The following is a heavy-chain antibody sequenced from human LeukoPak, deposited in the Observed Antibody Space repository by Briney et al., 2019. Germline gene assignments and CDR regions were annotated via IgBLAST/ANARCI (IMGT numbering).Heavy chain of an antibody. CDR3: ARRVEPVVLSSGWFDS. CDR1: GTTFGNYW. V-gene: IGHV5-51*01. CDR2: IYPDDSDT. Sequence: GESLKISCKGSGTTFGNYWIGWVRQLPGKGPEWMGIIYPDDSDTTYSPSFQGQVTISVDKSITTAYLQWSSLKASDTAIYYCARRVEPVVLSSGWFDSWGQGTLVTVSS. D-gene: IGHD2-15*01. J-gene: IGHJ5*01.